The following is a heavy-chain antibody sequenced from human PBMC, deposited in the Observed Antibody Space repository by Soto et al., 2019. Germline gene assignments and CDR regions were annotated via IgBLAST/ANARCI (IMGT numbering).Heavy chain of an antibody. CDR1: GDSVSSNRVV. CDR3: ARGFYGFDY. D-gene: IGHD3-10*01. J-gene: IGHJ4*02. V-gene: IGHV6-1*01. Sequence: SQTLSLTCAISGDSVSSNRVVWNWIRQSPSRGLEWLGRTYYRSQWYNNYAVSVKSRITINPDTSKNQFSLQLNSVTPEDTAVYYCARGFYGFDYWGQGTPVTSPQ. CDR2: TYYRSQWYN.